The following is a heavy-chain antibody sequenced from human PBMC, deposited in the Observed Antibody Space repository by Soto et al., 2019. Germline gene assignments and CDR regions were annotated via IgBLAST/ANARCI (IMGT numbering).Heavy chain of an antibody. CDR3: ARGQLVMSYYYYYMDV. CDR1: GYTFTGYY. D-gene: IGHD6-6*01. Sequence: ASVKVSCKASGYTFTGYYMHWVRQAPGQGLEWMGWINPNSGGTNYAQKFQGWVTMTRDTSISTAHMELSRLRSDDTAVYYCARGQLVMSYYYYYMDVWGKGTTVTVSS. V-gene: IGHV1-2*04. CDR2: INPNSGGT. J-gene: IGHJ6*03.